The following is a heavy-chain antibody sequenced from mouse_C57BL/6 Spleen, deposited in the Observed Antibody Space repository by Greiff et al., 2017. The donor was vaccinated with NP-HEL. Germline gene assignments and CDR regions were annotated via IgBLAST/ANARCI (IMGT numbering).Heavy chain of an antibody. CDR3: TDIYSWFAY. CDR1: GFTFSNYW. Sequence: EVMLVESGGGLVQPGGSMKLSCVASGFTFSNYWMNWVRQSPEKGLEWVAQIRLKSDNYATHYAESVKGRFTISRDDSKSSVYLQMNNLRAEDTGIYYCTDIYSWFAYWGQGTLVTVSA. CDR2: IRLKSDNYAT. D-gene: IGHD2-1*01. J-gene: IGHJ3*01. V-gene: IGHV6-3*01.